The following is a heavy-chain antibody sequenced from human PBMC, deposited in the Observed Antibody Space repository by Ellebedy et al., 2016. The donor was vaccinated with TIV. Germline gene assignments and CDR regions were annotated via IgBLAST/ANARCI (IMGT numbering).Heavy chain of an antibody. D-gene: IGHD3-10*01. Sequence: ASVKVSCKVSGYTLTELSMHWVRQAPGKGLEWMGGFDPEEGETIYAQKFQGRVTMTEDTSTETAFMDLNNLRSEDTAVYYCATYGSGSDYNENVPDFDYWGQGTLVTVSS. V-gene: IGHV1-24*01. CDR1: GYTLTELS. CDR3: ATYGSGSDYNENVPDFDY. J-gene: IGHJ4*02. CDR2: FDPEEGET.